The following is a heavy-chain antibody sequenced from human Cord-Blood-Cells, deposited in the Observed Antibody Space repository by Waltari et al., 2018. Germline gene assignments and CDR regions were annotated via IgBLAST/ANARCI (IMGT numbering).Heavy chain of an antibody. CDR3: ARQRGSSWYY. Sequence: QLQLQESGPGLVKPSETLSLTCTVSGGPTSSSSYYWGWIRQPPGKGLEWIGSIYYSGSTYYNPSLKSRVTISVDTSKNQFSLKLSSVTAADTAVYYCARQRGSSWYYWGQGTLVTVSS. J-gene: IGHJ4*02. CDR2: IYYSGST. CDR1: GGPTSSSSYY. D-gene: IGHD6-13*01. V-gene: IGHV4-39*01.